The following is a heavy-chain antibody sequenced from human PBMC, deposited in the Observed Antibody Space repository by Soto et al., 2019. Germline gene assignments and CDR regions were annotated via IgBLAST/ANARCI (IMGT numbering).Heavy chain of an antibody. Sequence: QVQLVQSGAEVKKPGASVKVSCKASGYTFTSYDINWVRQATGQGLEWMGWMNPNSGNTGYAQKFQGRVTMIRNTSISTAYMELSSLRSEDTAVYYCARGEIPRFLEWLSPNGMDVWGQGTTVTVSS. CDR1: GYTFTSYD. D-gene: IGHD3-3*01. J-gene: IGHJ6*02. CDR3: ARGEIPRFLEWLSPNGMDV. CDR2: MNPNSGNT. V-gene: IGHV1-8*01.